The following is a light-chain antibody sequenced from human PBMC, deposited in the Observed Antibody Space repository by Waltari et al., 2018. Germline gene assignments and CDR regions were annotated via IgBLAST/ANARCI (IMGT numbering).Light chain of an antibody. J-gene: IGLJ1*01. Sequence: QSALTQPASVSGSPGQSITISCTGTSSDVGGYNYVSWYQQHPGKAPKPRIYEVYNRPSVVSNRFSGSKSGNTASLTISGLQAEDEADYYCSSRTGSSTLYVFGTGTKVTVL. V-gene: IGLV2-14*01. CDR3: SSRTGSSTLYV. CDR2: EVY. CDR1: SSDVGGYNY.